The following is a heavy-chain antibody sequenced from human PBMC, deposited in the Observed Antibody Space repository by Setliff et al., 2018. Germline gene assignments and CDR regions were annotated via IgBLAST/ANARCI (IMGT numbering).Heavy chain of an antibody. CDR2: IYSSGNT. D-gene: IGHD6-19*01. Sequence: PSETLSLTCTVSGGSISNYYWSWVRQPAGKGLEWIGRIYSSGNTNYNPSLKSRVTMSVDMSKNQFSLKLTSVTAADTAIYYCARDTSSDWAAWFDPWSLGIMVTVSS. CDR1: GGSISNYY. CDR3: ARDTSSDWAAWFDP. V-gene: IGHV4-4*07. J-gene: IGHJ5*02.